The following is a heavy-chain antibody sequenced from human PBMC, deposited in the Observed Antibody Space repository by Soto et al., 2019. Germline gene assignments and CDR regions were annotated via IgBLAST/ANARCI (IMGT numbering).Heavy chain of an antibody. Sequence: GGSLRLSCAASGFTFSGSAMHWVRQASGKGLEWVGRIRSKANSYATAYAASVKGRFTISRDDSNDTAYLQMNSLKTEDTAVYYCTRQPLRFLEWLPPYYYGMDVWGQGTTVTVSS. CDR3: TRQPLRFLEWLPPYYYGMDV. D-gene: IGHD3-3*01. V-gene: IGHV3-73*01. CDR2: IRSKANSYAT. J-gene: IGHJ6*02. CDR1: GFTFSGSA.